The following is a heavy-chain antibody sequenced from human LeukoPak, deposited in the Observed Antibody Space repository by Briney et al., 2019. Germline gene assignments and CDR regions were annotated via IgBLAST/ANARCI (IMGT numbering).Heavy chain of an antibody. CDR2: IKQDGSEK. CDR3: AELGITMIGGV. CDR1: EFTFFTYW. V-gene: IGHV3-7*01. Sequence: PGGSLRLSCAASEFTFFTYWMTWVRQAPGKGLEWVANIKQDGSEKYYVDSVKGRFTISRDNAKNSLYLQMNSLRVEDTAVYYCAELGITMIGGVWGKGTTVTISS. D-gene: IGHD3-10*02. J-gene: IGHJ6*04.